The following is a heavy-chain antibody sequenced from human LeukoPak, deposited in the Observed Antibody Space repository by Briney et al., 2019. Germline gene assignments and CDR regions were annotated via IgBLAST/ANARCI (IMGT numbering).Heavy chain of an antibody. V-gene: IGHV4-4*09. D-gene: IGHD3-22*01. CDR3: ARGTQYYYDSSGCRFDY. CDR1: GGSISSYY. CDR2: IYTSGST. J-gene: IGHJ4*02. Sequence: SETLSLTCTVSGGSISSYYWSWIRQPPGKGLEWIGYIYTSGSTNYNPSLKSRVTISVDTSKNQFSLKLSSVTAADTAVYYCARGTQYYYDSSGCRFDYWGQGTLVTVSS.